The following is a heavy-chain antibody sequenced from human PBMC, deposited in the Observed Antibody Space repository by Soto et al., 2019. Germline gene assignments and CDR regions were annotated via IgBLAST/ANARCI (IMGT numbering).Heavy chain of an antibody. D-gene: IGHD6-19*01. V-gene: IGHV5-51*01. CDR3: ASHIAVAGTYGMDV. Sequence: PGESLKISCKGSGYSSTSYWVGWVRQMPGKGLQWMGIIYPGDSDTRYSPSFQGQVTISADKSISTAYLQWSSLKASDTAMYYCASHIAVAGTYGMDVRGQGTTVTVSS. CDR2: IYPGDSDT. J-gene: IGHJ6*02. CDR1: GYSSTSYW.